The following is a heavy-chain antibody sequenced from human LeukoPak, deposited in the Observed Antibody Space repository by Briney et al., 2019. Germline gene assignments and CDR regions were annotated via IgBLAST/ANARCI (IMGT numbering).Heavy chain of an antibody. J-gene: IGHJ6*03. V-gene: IGHV3-30*04. Sequence: GGSLRLSCAASGFTFSSYAMHWVRQAPGKGLEWVAVISYDGSNKYYADSVKGRFTISRDNSKNTLYLQMNSLRAEDTAVYYCAGWGPEDGNCSSTSCYGRSYYYYYMDVGGKGTTVTVSS. CDR1: GFTFSSYA. D-gene: IGHD2-2*01. CDR3: AGWGPEDGNCSSTSCYGRSYYYYYMDV. CDR2: ISYDGSNK.